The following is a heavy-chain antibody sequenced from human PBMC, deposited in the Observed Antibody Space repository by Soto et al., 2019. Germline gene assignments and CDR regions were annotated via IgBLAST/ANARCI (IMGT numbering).Heavy chain of an antibody. Sequence: GGSLRLSCAASGFTFSSYSMNWVRQAPGKGLEWVSYISSTGSTIFYADSVKGRFTISRDNAKNSLYLQMNSLRDEDTAVYYCARGPDYYDSSGYYPEYFQHWGQGTLVTVSS. J-gene: IGHJ1*01. V-gene: IGHV3-48*02. CDR3: ARGPDYYDSSGYYPEYFQH. CDR1: GFTFSSYS. D-gene: IGHD3-22*01. CDR2: ISSTGSTI.